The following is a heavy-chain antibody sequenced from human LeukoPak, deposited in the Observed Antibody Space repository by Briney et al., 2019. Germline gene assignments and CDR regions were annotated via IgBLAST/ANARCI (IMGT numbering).Heavy chain of an antibody. CDR2: IYTGGNT. J-gene: IGHJ4*02. CDR1: GFTFSSYA. D-gene: IGHD1-7*01. V-gene: IGHV3-66*01. Sequence: SGGSPRLSCAASGFTFSSYAMHWVRQAPGKGLEWVSLIYTGGNTYYADSVKDRFTISRDIPRSTLYLQMNSLRADDTAVYYCASCRWNYHYFQSWGQGTLVTVSS. CDR3: ASCRWNYHYFQS.